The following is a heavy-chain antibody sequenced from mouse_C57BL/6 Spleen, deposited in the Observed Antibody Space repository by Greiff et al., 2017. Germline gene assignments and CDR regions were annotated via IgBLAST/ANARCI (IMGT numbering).Heavy chain of an antibody. D-gene: IGHD2-4*01. CDR2: IDPETGGT. Sequence: QVQLQQSGAELVRPGASVTLSCKASGYTFTDYEMHWVKQTPVHGLEWIGAIDPETGGTAYNQKFKGKAILTADKSSSTAYMELRSLTSENSAVYYCTGGYDYDLDYWGQGTTLTVSS. V-gene: IGHV1-15*01. J-gene: IGHJ2*01. CDR1: GYTFTDYE. CDR3: TGGYDYDLDY.